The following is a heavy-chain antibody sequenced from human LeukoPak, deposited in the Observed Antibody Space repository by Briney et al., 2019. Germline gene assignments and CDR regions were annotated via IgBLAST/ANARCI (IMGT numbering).Heavy chain of an antibody. V-gene: IGHV4-61*01. CDR1: GRFVRSRTYY. D-gene: IGHD5-18*01. CDR3: ARHHGYNYRYYFDS. J-gene: IGHJ4*02. CDR2: VHYTGST. Sequence: SETLSLTCTVSGRFVRSRTYYWGWIRKPPGKGLEWIGLVHYTGSTNDKPYLKSRVTISVDTSKNQFSQKQSSVTAADTAVYYCARHHGYNYRYYFDSWGQGTLDTASP.